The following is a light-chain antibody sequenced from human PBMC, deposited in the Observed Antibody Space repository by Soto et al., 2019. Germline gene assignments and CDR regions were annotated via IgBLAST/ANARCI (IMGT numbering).Light chain of an antibody. J-gene: IGKJ4*01. CDR1: QSVSRI. Sequence: EIVMTQSPATLSVSPGERTTLSCRASQSVSRILAWYQQKPGQAPRLLIYGASTRAAGIPVRFSGSGSGTDFTLTISNLQPEDFATYYCQQTSSTPTFGGGTKVDIK. CDR2: GAS. V-gene: IGKV3-15*01. CDR3: QQTSSTPT.